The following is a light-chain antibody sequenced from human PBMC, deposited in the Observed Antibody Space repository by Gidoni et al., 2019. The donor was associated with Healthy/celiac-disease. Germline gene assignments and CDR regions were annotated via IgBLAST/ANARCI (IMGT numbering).Light chain of an antibody. CDR3: QQYNNWPACS. CDR1: QSVSSN. Sequence: EIVMTQSPATLSVSPGERATLSCRASQSVSSNLAWYQQKPGQAPRLLIYGASTRATGIPARFSGSWSGTEFTLTISSLQSEDFAVYYCQQYNNWPACSFGQGTKLEIK. J-gene: IGKJ2*04. V-gene: IGKV3-15*01. CDR2: GAS.